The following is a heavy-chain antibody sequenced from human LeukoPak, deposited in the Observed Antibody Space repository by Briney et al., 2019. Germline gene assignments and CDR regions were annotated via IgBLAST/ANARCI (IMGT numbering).Heavy chain of an antibody. CDR1: GGSISSYY. J-gene: IGHJ3*02. CDR2: IYYSGST. CDR3: ASTDITIFGVVYSDPFDI. D-gene: IGHD3-3*01. Sequence: SETLSLTCTVSGGSISSYYWSWIRQPPGKGLEWIGYIYYSGSTNYNPSLKSRVTISVDTSKNQFSLKLSSVTAADTAVYYCASTDITIFGVVYSDPFDIWGQGTMVTVSS. V-gene: IGHV4-59*08.